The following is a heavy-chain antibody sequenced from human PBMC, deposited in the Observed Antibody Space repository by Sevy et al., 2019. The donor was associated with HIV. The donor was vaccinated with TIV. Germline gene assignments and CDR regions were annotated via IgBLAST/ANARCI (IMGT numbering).Heavy chain of an antibody. D-gene: IGHD6-6*01. CDR1: GFTFSNYY. CDR2: LNGDGSDM. V-gene: IGHV3-74*01. Sequence: GGSLRLSCAASGFTFSNYYMNWVRQGPGKGLVWVARLNGDGSDMNYADSVRGGFTISRDNTKNTLYLQMGSLRGEDTAVYYCFVRIRDSSEIDYWGQGTLVTVSS. J-gene: IGHJ4*02. CDR3: FVRIRDSSEIDY.